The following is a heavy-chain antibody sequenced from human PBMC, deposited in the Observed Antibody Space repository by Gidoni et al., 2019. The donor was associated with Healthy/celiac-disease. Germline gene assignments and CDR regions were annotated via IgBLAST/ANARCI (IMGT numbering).Heavy chain of an antibody. V-gene: IGHV3-15*01. CDR1: GFTFSNAW. D-gene: IGHD3-10*01. CDR3: TTWGSPSLYGSGSYYYYYYYGMDV. Sequence: EVQLVESGGGLVKPGGSLRLSCAASGFTFSNAWMSWVRQAPGKGLEWVGRIKSKTDGGTTDYAAPVKGRFTISRDDSKNTLYLQMNSLKTEDTAVYYCTTWGSPSLYGSGSYYYYYYYGMDVWGQGTTVTVSS. J-gene: IGHJ6*02. CDR2: IKSKTDGGTT.